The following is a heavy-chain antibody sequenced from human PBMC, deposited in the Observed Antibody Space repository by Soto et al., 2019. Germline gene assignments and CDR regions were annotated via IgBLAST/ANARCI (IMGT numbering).Heavy chain of an antibody. CDR1: GYTFTGYY. D-gene: IGHD6-13*01. CDR3: ARQRGSSSWYRHFDY. Sequence: QVQLVQSGAEVKKPGASVKVSCKASGYTFTGYYMHWVRQAPGQGLEWMGWINPNSGGTNYAKKFQGWVTMTRDTSISTAYMELSRLISDDTAVYYCARQRGSSSWYRHFDYWGQGTLVTVSS. J-gene: IGHJ4*02. V-gene: IGHV1-2*04. CDR2: INPNSGGT.